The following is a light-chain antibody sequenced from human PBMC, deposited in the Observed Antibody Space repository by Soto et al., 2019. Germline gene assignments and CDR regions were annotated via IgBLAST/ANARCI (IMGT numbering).Light chain of an antibody. CDR1: QPVSDK. CDR3: QQYDQWPIT. Sequence: EVLITQSPANLSLSPGAGDTLACWASQPVSDKLAWYQQTPGQSPRLLIYGASARALGIPARFSGSGSGTEFSFTVTSLQSEDFSVYYCQQYDQWPITFGQGTRLEIK. V-gene: IGKV3-15*01. CDR2: GAS. J-gene: IGKJ5*01.